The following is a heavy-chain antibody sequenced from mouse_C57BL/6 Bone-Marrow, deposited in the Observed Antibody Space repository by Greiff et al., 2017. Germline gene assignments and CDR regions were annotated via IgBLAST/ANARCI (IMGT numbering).Heavy chain of an antibody. J-gene: IGHJ2*01. V-gene: IGHV1-50*01. Sequence: VQLQQPGAELVKPGASVKLSCKASGYTFTSYWMQWVKQRPGQGLEWIGEIDPSDSYTNYNQKFKGKATLTVDTSSSTAYMQLSSPTSEASAVYDCARDGAIVMDYWGQGTTLTVSS. D-gene: IGHD2-5*01. CDR2: IDPSDSYT. CDR1: GYTFTSYW. CDR3: ARDGAIVMDY.